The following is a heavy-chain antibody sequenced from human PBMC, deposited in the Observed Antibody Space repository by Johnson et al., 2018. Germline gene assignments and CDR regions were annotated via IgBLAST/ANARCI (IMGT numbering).Heavy chain of an antibody. CDR3: ARDPWNNEAGLFAY. V-gene: IGHV1-69*04. D-gene: IGHD1/OR15-1a*01. Sequence: QVQLVQSGAEMKKPGSSVKVSCKASGDTFISYGITWVRQAPGQGLEWMGRINPRLGITKYAEKFQRRVTMTADKSTNPAYMEVSSLRYEDTAVYYCARDPWNNEAGLFAYWGQGTLVAVSS. CDR2: INPRLGIT. CDR1: GDTFISYG. J-gene: IGHJ4*02.